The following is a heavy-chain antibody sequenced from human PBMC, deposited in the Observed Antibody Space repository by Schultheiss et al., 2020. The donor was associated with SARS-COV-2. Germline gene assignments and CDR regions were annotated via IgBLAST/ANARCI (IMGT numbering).Heavy chain of an antibody. Sequence: SQTLSLTCAISGDSVSSNSAAWNWIRQSPSRGLEWLGRTYYRSKWYNDYAVSVKSRITINPDTSKNQFSLQLNSVTPEETAVYYCARGRDSSGWITVWGGTDFDYWGQGTLVTVSS. CDR3: ARGRDSSGWITVWGGTDFDY. J-gene: IGHJ4*02. D-gene: IGHD6-19*01. V-gene: IGHV6-1*01. CDR2: TYYRSKWYN. CDR1: GDSVSSNSAA.